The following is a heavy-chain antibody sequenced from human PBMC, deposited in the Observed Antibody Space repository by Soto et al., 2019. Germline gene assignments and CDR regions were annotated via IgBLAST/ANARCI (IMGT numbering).Heavy chain of an antibody. CDR1: GFTFSSYG. Sequence: GGSLRLSCAASGFTFSSYGMHWVRQAPGKGLEWVAVISYDGSNKYYADSVKGRFTISRDNSKNTLYLQMNSLRAEDTAVYYCAKWRGYCSGGSCNLALDYWGQGTLVTVSS. V-gene: IGHV3-30*18. J-gene: IGHJ4*02. CDR3: AKWRGYCSGGSCNLALDY. D-gene: IGHD2-15*01. CDR2: ISYDGSNK.